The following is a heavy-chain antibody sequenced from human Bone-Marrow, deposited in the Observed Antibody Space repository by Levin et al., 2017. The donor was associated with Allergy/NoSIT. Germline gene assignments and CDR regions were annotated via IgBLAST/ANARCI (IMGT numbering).Heavy chain of an antibody. V-gene: IGHV3-30*18. CDR1: GFTFSSYG. Sequence: SCAASGFTFSSYGMHWVRQAPGKGLEWVAVISYDGSNKYYADSVKGRFTISRDNSKNTLYLQMNSLRAEDTAVYYCAKGINYYDSSGSAHFDYWGQGTLVTVSS. CDR3: AKGINYYDSSGSAHFDY. J-gene: IGHJ4*02. D-gene: IGHD3-22*01. CDR2: ISYDGSNK.